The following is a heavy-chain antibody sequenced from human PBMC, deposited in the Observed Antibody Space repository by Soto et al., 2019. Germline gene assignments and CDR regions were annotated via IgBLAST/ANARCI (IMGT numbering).Heavy chain of an antibody. CDR3: ALSGYDYVVVDY. D-gene: IGHD5-12*01. J-gene: IGHJ4*02. CDR2: IIPIFGTA. V-gene: IGHV1-69*06. Sequence: ASGKVSCKASGGTFSSYAISWVRQAPGQGLEWMGGIIPIFGTANYAQKFQGRVTTTADKSTSTAYMELSSLRSEDTAVYYCALSGYDYVVVDYWGQGTLVTVSS. CDR1: GGTFSSYA.